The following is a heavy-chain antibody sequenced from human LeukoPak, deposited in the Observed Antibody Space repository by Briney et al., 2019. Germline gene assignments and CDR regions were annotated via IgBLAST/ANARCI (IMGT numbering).Heavy chain of an antibody. Sequence: GGSLRLSCAASGFTFSTYGMLWVRQAPGKGLEWVAFIRYDGNKKYYADSVKGRFTISRDNAKNSLYLQMNSLRAEDTAVYYCARAWLRYFDWLYDAFDIWGQGTMVTVSS. CDR1: GFTFSTYG. J-gene: IGHJ3*02. CDR3: ARAWLRYFDWLYDAFDI. CDR2: IRYDGNKK. D-gene: IGHD3-9*01. V-gene: IGHV3-30*02.